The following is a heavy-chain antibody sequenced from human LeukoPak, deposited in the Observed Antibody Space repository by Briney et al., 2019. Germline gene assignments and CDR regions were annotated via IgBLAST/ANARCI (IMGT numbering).Heavy chain of an antibody. V-gene: IGHV3-23*01. J-gene: IGHJ4*02. D-gene: IGHD1-26*01. CDR3: AKDLGRYRNNYFDY. Sequence: GGSLRLSCAASGFTFSSYAMSWVRQAPGKGLEWVSTISGSGGGTYYADSVKGRFTISRDDSKNTLHLQMNSLRAEDTAVYYWAKDLGRYRNNYFDYWGQGTLVTVSS. CDR2: ISGSGGGT. CDR1: GFTFSSYA.